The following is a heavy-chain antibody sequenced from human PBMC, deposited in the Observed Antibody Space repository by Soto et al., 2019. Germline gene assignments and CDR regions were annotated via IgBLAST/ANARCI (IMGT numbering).Heavy chain of an antibody. V-gene: IGHV2-5*02. CDR3: ARVSGSWGEYGMDV. D-gene: IGHD1-26*01. CDR1: GFSLNTYGVG. Sequence: QITLKESGPTLVKPTQTLTLTCTFSGFSLNTYGVGVGWIRQPPGKALEWLALIYWDDDKRYSPSLKSRLTITKDTSKNRVGVIMTNMDPVDTATYYCARVSGSWGEYGMDVWGQGTTVTVSS. J-gene: IGHJ6*02. CDR2: IYWDDDK.